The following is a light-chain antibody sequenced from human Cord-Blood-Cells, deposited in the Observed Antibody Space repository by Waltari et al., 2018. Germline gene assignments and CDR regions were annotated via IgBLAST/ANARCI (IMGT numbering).Light chain of an antibody. J-gene: IGLJ3*02. CDR1: SSNIGSTY. V-gene: IGLV1-47*01. CDR3: AAWDDSLSGRV. Sequence: QSVLTPPPSASGTPGQRVTSSCSGSSSNIGSTYVYWYQQLPGTAPNLLIYRNNQRPSGVPDRFSGSKSGTSASLASSGLRSEDEADYYCAAWDDSLSGRVFGGGTKLTVL. CDR2: RNN.